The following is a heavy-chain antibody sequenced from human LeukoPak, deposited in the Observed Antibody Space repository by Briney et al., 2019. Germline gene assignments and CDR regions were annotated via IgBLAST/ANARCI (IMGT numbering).Heavy chain of an antibody. V-gene: IGHV1-69*04. Sequence: SVKVSCKASGGTFSSYAISWVRQAPGQGLEWMGRIIPILGIANYAQKFQGRVTITADKSTSTAYMELSSLRSEDTAVYYCARDRGYGGNSEPARDWGQGTLVTVSS. CDR1: GGTFSSYA. CDR2: IIPILGIA. D-gene: IGHD4-23*01. CDR3: ARDRGYGGNSEPARD. J-gene: IGHJ4*02.